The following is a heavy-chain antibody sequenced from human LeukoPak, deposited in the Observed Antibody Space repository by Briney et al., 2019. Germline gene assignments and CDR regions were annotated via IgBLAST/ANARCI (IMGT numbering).Heavy chain of an antibody. CDR2: IGTAGDA. Sequence: GGSLRLSCAASGFTLSSYAMHWVRQPAGRGLEWVSAIGTAGDAFYPGSVKGRFTISRENAKKSLFLQMNSLRVEDTAVYYCARQSTPHGNFDYRGQGTLVTVSS. D-gene: IGHD1-26*01. CDR3: ARQSTPHGNFDY. V-gene: IGHV3-13*01. CDR1: GFTLSSYA. J-gene: IGHJ4*02.